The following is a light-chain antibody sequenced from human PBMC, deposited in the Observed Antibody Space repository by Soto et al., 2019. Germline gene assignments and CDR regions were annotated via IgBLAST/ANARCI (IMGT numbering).Light chain of an antibody. V-gene: IGKV1-33*01. CDR1: QAIITY. J-gene: IGKJ4*01. Sequence: DIQLNQSPSSLSASVGDRVTITCQASQAIITYLNWFQQRPGKAPKLLIYDASHLETGVPSRFSGSGSGTAFTLTISSLQPEDVGTYYCQQYDNLPLTFGGGTKVEV. CDR2: DAS. CDR3: QQYDNLPLT.